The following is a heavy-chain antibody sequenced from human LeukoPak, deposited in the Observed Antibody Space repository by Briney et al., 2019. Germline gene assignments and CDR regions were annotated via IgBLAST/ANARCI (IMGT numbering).Heavy chain of an antibody. CDR3: ARDQEGFDY. CDR2: IYPRDGST. Sequence: ASVKVSCKASGYTFTSNYIHWVRQAPGQGLEWMGMIYPRDGSTSCAQKFQGRVTVTRDTSTSTVRMELSGLRSEDTAVYYCARDQEGFDYWGQGTLVTVSS. CDR1: GYTFTSNY. V-gene: IGHV1-46*01. J-gene: IGHJ4*02.